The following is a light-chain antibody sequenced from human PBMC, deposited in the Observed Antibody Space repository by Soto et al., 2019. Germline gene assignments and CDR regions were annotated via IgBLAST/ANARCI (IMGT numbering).Light chain of an antibody. CDR2: GAS. J-gene: IGKJ2*01. Sequence: EIVLTQSPGTLSLSPGERATLSCRASQSVSSSYLAWYQQKPGHAPRLLIYGASSRATGIPDRFSGSGSGTDFTLTISRLEPEDFAVYYCQQYGSSPRDTFGQGTKLESK. V-gene: IGKV3-20*01. CDR3: QQYGSSPRDT. CDR1: QSVSSSY.